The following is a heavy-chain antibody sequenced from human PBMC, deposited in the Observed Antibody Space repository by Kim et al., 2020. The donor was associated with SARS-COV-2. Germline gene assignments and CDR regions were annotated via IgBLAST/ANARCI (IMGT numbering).Heavy chain of an antibody. Sequence: GGSLRLSCAASGFTVSSNYMSWVHQAPGKGLEWVSVIYSGGSTYYADSVKGRFTISRHNSKNTLYLQMNSLRAEDTAVYYCARWRSSGYYSGYYFDYWGQGTLVTVSS. CDR3: ARWRSSGYYSGYYFDY. D-gene: IGHD3-22*01. V-gene: IGHV3-53*04. J-gene: IGHJ4*02. CDR1: GFTVSSNY. CDR2: IYSGGST.